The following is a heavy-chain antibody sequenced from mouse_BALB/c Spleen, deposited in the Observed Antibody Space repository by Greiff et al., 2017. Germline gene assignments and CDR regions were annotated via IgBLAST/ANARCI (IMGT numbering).Heavy chain of an antibody. D-gene: IGHD1-1*02. CDR3: ARYGLYYFDY. V-gene: IGHV5-17*02. CDR1: GFTFSSFG. CDR2: ISSGSSTI. Sequence: EVKLMESGGGLVQPGGSRKLSCAASGFTFSSFGMHWVRQAPEKGLEWVAYISSGSSTIYYADTVKGRFTISRDNPKNTLFLQMTSLRSEDTAMYYCARYGLYYFDYWGQGTTLTVSS. J-gene: IGHJ2*01.